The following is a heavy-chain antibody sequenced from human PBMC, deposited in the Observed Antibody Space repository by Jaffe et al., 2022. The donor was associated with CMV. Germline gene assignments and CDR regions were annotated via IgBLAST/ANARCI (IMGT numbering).Heavy chain of an antibody. CDR1: GYTLTELS. Sequence: QVQLVQSGAEVKKPGASVKVSCKVSGYTLTELSMHWVRQAPGKGLEWMGGFDPEDGETIYAQKFQGRVTMTEDTSTDTAYMELSSLRSEDTAVYYCATDPYHYDILTGYYDAFDIWGQGTMVTVSS. D-gene: IGHD3-9*01. CDR3: ATDPYHYDILTGYYDAFDI. CDR2: FDPEDGET. V-gene: IGHV1-24*01. J-gene: IGHJ3*02.